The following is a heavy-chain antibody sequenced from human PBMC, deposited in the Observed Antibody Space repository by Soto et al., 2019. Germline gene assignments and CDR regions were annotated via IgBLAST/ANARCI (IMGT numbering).Heavy chain of an antibody. V-gene: IGHV3-7*04. Sequence: EVQLVESGGGLVQPGGSLRHSCVASGLTFSSHWMNWVRQVPGKGLEWVANIKEDGTEINYVDSVKGRFAISRDNAKNSLYLQMNSLRVDDTAVYHCVRSSGWTGDYWGQGILVTVSS. CDR2: IKEDGTEI. CDR1: GLTFSSHW. J-gene: IGHJ4*02. CDR3: VRSSGWTGDY. D-gene: IGHD3-10*01.